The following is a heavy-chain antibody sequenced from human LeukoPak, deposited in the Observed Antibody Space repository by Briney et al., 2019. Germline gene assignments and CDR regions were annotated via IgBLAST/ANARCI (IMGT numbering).Heavy chain of an antibody. CDR1: GGSISSGSYC. CDR2: IYTSGST. Sequence: SETLSLTCTVSGGSISSGSYCWSWIRQPAGKGLEWIGRIYTSGSTNYNPSLKSRVTMSVDTSKNQFSLKLSSVTAADTAVYYCARDGDDFWSGQKWFDPWGQGTLVTVSS. V-gene: IGHV4-61*02. D-gene: IGHD3-3*01. CDR3: ARDGDDFWSGQKWFDP. J-gene: IGHJ5*02.